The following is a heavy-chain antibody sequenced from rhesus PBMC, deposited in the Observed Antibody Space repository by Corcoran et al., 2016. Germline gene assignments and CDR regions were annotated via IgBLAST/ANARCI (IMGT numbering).Heavy chain of an antibody. D-gene: IGHD2-2*01. J-gene: IGHJ6*01. CDR3: ARDRVIVLVLLAPIDGLDS. CDR2: NFGSCGST. Sequence: QLQLQESGPGLVKPSETLSLTCAVSGGSISSNYWSWIRQPPGKGLDWIGRNFGSCGSTHYKPSLKSRFTISDYTSNNQFFLKLSSVTAADTAVYYCARDRVIVLVLLAPIDGLDSWGQGVVVTVSS. V-gene: IGHV4-173*01. CDR1: GGSISSNY.